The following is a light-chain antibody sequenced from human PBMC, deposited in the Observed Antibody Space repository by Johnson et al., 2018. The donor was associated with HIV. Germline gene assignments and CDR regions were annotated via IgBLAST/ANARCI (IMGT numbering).Light chain of an antibody. Sequence: QSVLTQPPSVSAAPGQKVTISCSGSSSNIGNNYVSWYQQLPGTAPQLLIYENNKRPSGIPDRFSGSKSGTSATLGITGLQTGDEAVYYCGTLDSSLVAHYVFGTGTKVTVL. CDR1: SSNIGNNY. J-gene: IGLJ1*01. V-gene: IGLV1-51*02. CDR2: ENN. CDR3: GTLDSSLVAHYV.